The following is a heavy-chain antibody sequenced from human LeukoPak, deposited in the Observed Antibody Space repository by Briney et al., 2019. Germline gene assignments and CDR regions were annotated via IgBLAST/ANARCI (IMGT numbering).Heavy chain of an antibody. D-gene: IGHD4-17*01. CDR2: ISSSNSTI. CDR3: GRGGSYGDYLGY. J-gene: IGHJ4*02. Sequence: GGSLRLSCAASGFTFSSYSMNWVRQAPGKGLEWVSYISSSNSTIYYADSVKGPFTISRDNAKNSLYLQMNSLRDEDTAVYYCGRGGSYGDYLGYWGQGTLVTVS. CDR1: GFTFSSYS. V-gene: IGHV3-48*02.